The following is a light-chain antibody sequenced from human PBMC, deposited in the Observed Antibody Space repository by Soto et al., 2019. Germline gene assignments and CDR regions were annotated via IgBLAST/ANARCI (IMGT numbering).Light chain of an antibody. V-gene: IGKV3-15*01. CDR2: GAS. CDR3: QQSYSTLALN. Sequence: DMVLTQSPATLSASPGERATLSRSPSLSISSNLAWYQQKPGQAPRLLIYGASTRATGIPARFSGSGSGTEFTLTISSLQPEDFATYYCQQSYSTLALNFGGGNKVDIK. J-gene: IGKJ4*01. CDR1: LSISSN.